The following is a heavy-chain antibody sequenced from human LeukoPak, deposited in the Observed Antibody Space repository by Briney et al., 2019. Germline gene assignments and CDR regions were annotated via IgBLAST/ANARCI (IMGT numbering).Heavy chain of an antibody. Sequence: AETLSLTCTVSGGPISSYHWSWIRQPAGKGLEWIGRIYTSGSTNYNPSLKSRVTMSVDTSKNQFSLKLSSVTGADTAVYYCARVLAAAMDYWGQGTLVTVSS. CDR2: IYTSGST. CDR3: ARVLAAAMDY. CDR1: GGPISSYH. D-gene: IGHD6-13*01. J-gene: IGHJ4*02. V-gene: IGHV4-4*07.